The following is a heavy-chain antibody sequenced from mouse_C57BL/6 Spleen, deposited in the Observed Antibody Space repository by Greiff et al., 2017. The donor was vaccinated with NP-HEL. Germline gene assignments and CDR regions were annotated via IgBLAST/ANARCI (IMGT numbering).Heavy chain of an antibody. D-gene: IGHD3-3*01. Sequence: EVQLQQSGPELVKPGASVKISCKASGYTFTDYYMNWVKQSHGKSLEWIGDINPNNGGTSYNQKFKGKATLTVDKSSSTAYMELRSLTSEDSAVYDCAREGDGGFAYWGQGTLVTVSA. V-gene: IGHV1-26*01. J-gene: IGHJ3*01. CDR3: AREGDGGFAY. CDR2: INPNNGGT. CDR1: GYTFTDYY.